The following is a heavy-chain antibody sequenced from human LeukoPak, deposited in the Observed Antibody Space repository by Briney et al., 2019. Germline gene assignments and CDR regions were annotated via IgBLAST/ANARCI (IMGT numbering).Heavy chain of an antibody. V-gene: IGHV3-23*01. Sequence: GGSLRLSCAASGFTLSSYATSWVRQAPGKGLEWVSGFSGSGGSTYYVDSVKGRFTISRDNSKNTLYLQMNSLRAEDTAVYYCAKSVYSSSWFYFDYWGQGTLVTVSS. J-gene: IGHJ4*02. CDR1: GFTLSSYA. D-gene: IGHD6-13*01. CDR3: AKSVYSSSWFYFDY. CDR2: FSGSGGST.